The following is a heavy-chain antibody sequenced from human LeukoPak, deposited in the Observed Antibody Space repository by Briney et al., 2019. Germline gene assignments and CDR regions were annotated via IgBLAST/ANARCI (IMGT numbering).Heavy chain of an antibody. J-gene: IGHJ6*02. CDR1: GGSFSGYY. Sequence: PSETLSLTCAVYGGSFSGYYWSWIRQPPGKGLEWIGEINHSGSTNYNPSLKSRVTISVDTSKNQFSLKLSSVTAADTAVYYCARGSNGDYPWGPSYYYYGMDVWGQGTTVTVSS. D-gene: IGHD4-17*01. CDR3: ARGSNGDYPWGPSYYYYGMDV. V-gene: IGHV4-34*01. CDR2: INHSGST.